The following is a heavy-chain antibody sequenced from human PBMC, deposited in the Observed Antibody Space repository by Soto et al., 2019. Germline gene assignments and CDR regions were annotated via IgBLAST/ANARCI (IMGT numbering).Heavy chain of an antibody. V-gene: IGHV3-23*01. CDR2: ISTAVGAT. Sequence: GGSLRLSCAVSGFTFSNHAMSWVLQAPGKGLEWVSAISTAVGATYYADSVKGRFTISRDDSKNTLYLQMDSLRAEDTAVYYCAKDRTAAARNFDSWGQGQLAPVSS. D-gene: IGHD6-25*01. J-gene: IGHJ4*02. CDR1: GFTFSNHA. CDR3: AKDRTAAARNFDS.